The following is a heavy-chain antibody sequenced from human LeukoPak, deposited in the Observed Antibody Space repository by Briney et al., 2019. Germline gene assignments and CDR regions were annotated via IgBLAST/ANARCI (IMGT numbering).Heavy chain of an antibody. CDR3: AKYLGLEWKDYYYYMDV. CDR1: GFTFSSYW. J-gene: IGHJ6*03. Sequence: GGSLRPSCAASGFTFSSYWMSWVRQAPGKGLEWVANIKQDGSEKYYVDSVKGRFTISRDNAKNSLYLQMNSLRAEDTAVYYCAKYLGLEWKDYYYYMDVWGKGTTITVSS. V-gene: IGHV3-7*01. D-gene: IGHD3-16*01. CDR2: IKQDGSEK.